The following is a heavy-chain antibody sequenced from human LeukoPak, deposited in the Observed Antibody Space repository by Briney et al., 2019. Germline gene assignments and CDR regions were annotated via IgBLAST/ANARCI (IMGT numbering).Heavy chain of an antibody. CDR1: GFTFRSHA. CDR3: AKNFRIGYSAHFDY. CDR2: IYENGGTT. D-gene: IGHD2-21*01. Sequence: GGSLRLSCVGSGFTFRSHAMSWVRQAPEKGLEFVSGIYENGGTTYYADSVKGRFSISRDNSKNTLYLQMDSLRGEDTAVYYCAKNFRIGYSAHFDYWGQGALVTVSS. J-gene: IGHJ4*02. V-gene: IGHV3-23*01.